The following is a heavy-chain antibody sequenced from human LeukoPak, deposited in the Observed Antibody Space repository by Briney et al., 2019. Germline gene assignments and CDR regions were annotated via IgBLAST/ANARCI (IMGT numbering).Heavy chain of an antibody. Sequence: GGSLRLSCAASGFTFSSYAIHWVRQAPGKGLEWVAVISHDGSNKYYADSVKGRFAISRDNSKNTLYLQMNSLRAEDTAVYYCARGEEAYGAPLFDIWGQGTMVTVSS. D-gene: IGHD4-17*01. CDR3: ARGEEAYGAPLFDI. CDR1: GFTFSSYA. CDR2: ISHDGSNK. V-gene: IGHV3-30*09. J-gene: IGHJ3*02.